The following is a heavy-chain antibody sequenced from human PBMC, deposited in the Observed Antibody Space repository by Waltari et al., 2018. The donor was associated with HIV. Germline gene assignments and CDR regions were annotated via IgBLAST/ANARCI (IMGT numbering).Heavy chain of an antibody. CDR2: LKRDGTEP. D-gene: IGHD6-25*01. CDR3: VRDDPGYLPIDY. J-gene: IGHJ4*02. Sequence: VESGGGLVEPGGSLTLSCSTSGFAFHQYSMNWVRRRPGMGLEWVASLKRDGTEPSYGDATEGRFTISRDNSANSVFLHIDRLKVEDTARYFCVRDDPGYLPIDYWGQGTVVSV. CDR1: GFAFHQYS. V-gene: IGHV3-7*03.